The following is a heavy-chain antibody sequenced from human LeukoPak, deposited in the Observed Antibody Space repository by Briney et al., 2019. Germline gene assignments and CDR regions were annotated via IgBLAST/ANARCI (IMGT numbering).Heavy chain of an antibody. D-gene: IGHD4-17*01. J-gene: IGHJ3*02. CDR2: IIPIFGTA. V-gene: IGHV1-69*05. CDR3: ARDIGGSDYGDSRDAFDI. CDR1: GGTFSSYA. Sequence: ASVRVSCKASGGTFSSYAISWVRQAPGQGLEWMGGIIPIFGTANYAQKFQGRVTITTDESTSTAYMELSSLRSEDTAVYYCARDIGGSDYGDSRDAFDIWGQGTMVIVSS.